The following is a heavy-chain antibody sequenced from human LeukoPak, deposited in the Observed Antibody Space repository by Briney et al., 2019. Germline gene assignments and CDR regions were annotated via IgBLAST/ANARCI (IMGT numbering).Heavy chain of an antibody. D-gene: IGHD1-26*01. CDR3: AKDKGSNYGGYYGMDG. V-gene: IGHV3-9*01. CDR2: ISWNSGTI. J-gene: IGHJ6*02. Sequence: SLRLSCAASGFTFDDHAMHWVRQAPGKGLEWVSGISWNSGTIGYADPVKGRFTISRDHAKNSLYLQMNSLRPEDTALYYCAKDKGSNYGGYYGMDGWGQGTTVTVSS. CDR1: GFTFDDHA.